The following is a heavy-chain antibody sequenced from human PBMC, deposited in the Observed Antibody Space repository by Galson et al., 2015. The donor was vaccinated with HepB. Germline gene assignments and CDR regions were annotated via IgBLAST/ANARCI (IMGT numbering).Heavy chain of an antibody. V-gene: IGHV1-24*01. CDR1: GSTLNELS. J-gene: IGHJ3*01. CDR2: FDPEEGET. CDR3: VGSGDFRAFYL. D-gene: IGHD3-10*01. Sequence: SVKVSCKVSGSTLNELSIHWVRQAPGKGLEWVGGFDPEEGETIYAQKFQDTLTMTEDTSTDTVYMELTSLTSEDTAIYFCVGSGDFRAFYLWGQGTMVTVSS.